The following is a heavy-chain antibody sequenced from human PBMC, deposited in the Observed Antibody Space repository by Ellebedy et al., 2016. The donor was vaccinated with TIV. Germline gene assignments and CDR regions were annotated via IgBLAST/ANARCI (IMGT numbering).Heavy chain of an antibody. CDR1: GYTFTAYY. J-gene: IGHJ4*02. D-gene: IGHD1-26*01. CDR3: AREHSGNYLY. V-gene: IGHV1-2*02. Sequence: ASVKVSCXASGYTFTAYYIHWVRQAPGQGLEWVGWINPNSGGTQYAQKFQGRVTVTRDTSISTAYMDLSRLRSDDTAIYYCAREHSGNYLYWGQGTLVTVSS. CDR2: INPNSGGT.